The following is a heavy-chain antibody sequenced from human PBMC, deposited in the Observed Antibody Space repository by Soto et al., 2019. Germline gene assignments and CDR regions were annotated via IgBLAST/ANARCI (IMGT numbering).Heavy chain of an antibody. CDR1: GFTFSSYG. V-gene: IGHV3-33*01. J-gene: IGHJ4*02. CDR3: ARDKRYYFDY. CDR2: IWYDGSNK. D-gene: IGHD1-20*01. Sequence: QVQLVESGGGVVQPGRSLRLSCAASGFTFSSYGMHWVRQAPGKGLEWVAVIWYDGSNKYYADSVKGRFTISRDNSKNTLYLQMNSLRAEDTAVYYCARDKRYYFDYWGQGTLVTVSS.